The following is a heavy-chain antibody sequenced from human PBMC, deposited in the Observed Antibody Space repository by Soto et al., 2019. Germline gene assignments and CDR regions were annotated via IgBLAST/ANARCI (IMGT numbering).Heavy chain of an antibody. J-gene: IGHJ4*02. CDR2: IVSGGST. CDR1: GFKVGSSY. V-gene: IGHV3-53*01. Sequence: EVQVVESGGDLIQPGGSLRLSCAASGFKVGSSYVTWVRQAPGKGLEWVSVIVSGGSTHYADSVTGRFTVSRDVSNNTVYLHMSSLRAEDTAVYFCATDSPNEGIGYFDSWGLGTLVTVSS. CDR3: ATDSPNEGIGYFDS. D-gene: IGHD1-1*01.